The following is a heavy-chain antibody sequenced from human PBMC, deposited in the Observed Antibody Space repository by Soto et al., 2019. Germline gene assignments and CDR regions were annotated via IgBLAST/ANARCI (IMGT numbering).Heavy chain of an antibody. J-gene: IGHJ6*02. V-gene: IGHV1-18*04. CDR3: ARDGSRDYYENPGYSYYGMDV. D-gene: IGHD3-22*01. Sequence: ASVKVSCKASGYAFTSYGISWVRQAPEQGLEWMGWISAYNGNTNYAQQLQGRVTMTTDTSTSTAYMELRSLRSDDTAVYYCARDGSRDYYENPGYSYYGMDVWGQGTTVTVSS. CDR2: ISAYNGNT. CDR1: GYAFTSYG.